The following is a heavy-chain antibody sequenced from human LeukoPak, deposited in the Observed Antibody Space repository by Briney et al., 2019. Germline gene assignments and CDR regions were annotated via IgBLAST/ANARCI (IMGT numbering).Heavy chain of an antibody. J-gene: IGHJ6*02. CDR1: GYTLIKLS. CDR3: ATRNYYYYVMDV. CDR2: FDPEDGET. Sequence: ASVKVSCKVSGYTLIKLSMHWVRQAPGKGLEWMGGFDPEDGETIYAQKFQGRVTMTEDTSTDTAYMELSSLRSEDTALYYCATRNYYYYVMDVWGQGTTVTVSS. V-gene: IGHV1-24*01.